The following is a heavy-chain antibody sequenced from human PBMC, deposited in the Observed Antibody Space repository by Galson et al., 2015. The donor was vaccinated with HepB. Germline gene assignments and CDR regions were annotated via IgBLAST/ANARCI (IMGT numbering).Heavy chain of an antibody. Sequence: SLRLSCAASRFTFSYYPMSWVRQAPGRGLEWVSSIDKSGASTKYADSVKGRFTISRDNSKNTLYLQMKSLRAEDTALYYCSTPGGYCSSATCSYDGFDLWAKGQWSPSLQ. V-gene: IGHV3-23*01. CDR2: IDKSGAST. J-gene: IGHJ3*01. CDR3: STPGGYCSSATCSYDGFDL. D-gene: IGHD2-2*01. CDR1: RFTFSYYP.